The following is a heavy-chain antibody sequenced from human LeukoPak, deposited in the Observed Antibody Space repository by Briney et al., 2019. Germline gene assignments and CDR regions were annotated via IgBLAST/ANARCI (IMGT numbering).Heavy chain of an antibody. D-gene: IGHD5-18*01. J-gene: IGHJ4*02. CDR1: GFLFSSFE. V-gene: IGHV3-48*03. CDR3: AGNRGYSYGYGPDY. Sequence: PGGSLRLSCAASGFLFSSFEVNWVRQAPGKGLEWVSYISSSGITIYYADSVKGRFTISRDNAKNSLYLQMDSLRAEDTAVYYCAGNRGYSYGYGPDYWGQGTLVTVSS. CDR2: ISSSGITI.